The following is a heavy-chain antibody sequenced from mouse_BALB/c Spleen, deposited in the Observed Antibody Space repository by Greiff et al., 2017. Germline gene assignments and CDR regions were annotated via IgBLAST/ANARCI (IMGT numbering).Heavy chain of an antibody. CDR3: ARNPLFDWYFDV. CDR2: ISSGGST. V-gene: IGHV5-6-5*01. CDR1: GFTFSSYA. Sequence: EVQVVESGGGLVKPGGSLKLSCAASGFTFSSYAMSWVRQTPEKRLEWVASISSGGSTYYPDSVKGRFTISRDNARNILYLQMSSLRSEDTAMYYCARNPLFDWYFDVWGAGTTVTVSS. J-gene: IGHJ1*01.